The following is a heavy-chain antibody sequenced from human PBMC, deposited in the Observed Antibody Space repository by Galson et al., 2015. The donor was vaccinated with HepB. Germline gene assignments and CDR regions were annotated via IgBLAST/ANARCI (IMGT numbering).Heavy chain of an antibody. Sequence: QSGAEVKKPGESLKISCKGSGYSFTSYWIGWVRQMPGKGLEWMGIIYPGDSDTRYSPSFQGQVTISADKSISTAYLQWSSLKASDTAMYYCARRTYSSSWYDRGDWFDPWGQGTLVTVSS. CDR2: IYPGDSDT. D-gene: IGHD6-13*01. CDR3: ARRTYSSSWYDRGDWFDP. V-gene: IGHV5-51*03. J-gene: IGHJ5*02. CDR1: GYSFTSYW.